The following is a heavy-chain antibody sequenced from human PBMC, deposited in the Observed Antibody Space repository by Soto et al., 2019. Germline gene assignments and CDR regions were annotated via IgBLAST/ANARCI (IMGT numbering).Heavy chain of an antibody. V-gene: IGHV1-69*05. CDR1: GGTFSSYA. CDR3: AREGDSSSSSWYYYYGMDV. CDR2: IIPIIGTA. D-gene: IGHD6-6*01. J-gene: IGHJ6*02. Sequence: ASVKVSCKASGGTFSSYAISWVRQAPGQGLEWMGGIIPIIGTANYAQKFQGRVTMTTDESTSTAYMELRSLRSDDTAVYYCAREGDSSSSSWYYYYGMDVWGQGATVTVSS.